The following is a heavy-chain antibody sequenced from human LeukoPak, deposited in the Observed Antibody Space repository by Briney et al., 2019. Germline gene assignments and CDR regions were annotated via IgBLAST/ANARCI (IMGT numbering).Heavy chain of an antibody. V-gene: IGHV3-49*04. CDR2: IRSKAYGGTT. CDR3: TSGYYYDSSGYPDY. D-gene: IGHD3-22*01. Sequence: PGRSLRLSCTASGFTFGDYAMSWVRQAPGKGLEWVGFIRSKAYGGTTEYAASVEGRFTISRDDSKSIAYLQMNSLKTEDTAVYYCTSGYYYDSSGYPDYWGQGTLVTVSS. CDR1: GFTFGDYA. J-gene: IGHJ4*02.